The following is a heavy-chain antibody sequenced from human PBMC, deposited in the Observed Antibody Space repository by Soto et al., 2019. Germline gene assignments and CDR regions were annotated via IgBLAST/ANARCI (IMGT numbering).Heavy chain of an antibody. CDR3: AAWHEREHAYDV. CDR1: GLTISGKKY. J-gene: IGHJ3*01. V-gene: IGHV3-53*01. Sequence: GSLRLSCAAFGLTISGKKYVAWVRQAPGKGLEWVSALYDVDGSFYADSVKGRFTTSSDSSKTTVYLQMNDLRPDDTAVYYCAAWHEREHAYDVWGQGTTVTVSS. D-gene: IGHD1-1*01. CDR2: LYDVDGS.